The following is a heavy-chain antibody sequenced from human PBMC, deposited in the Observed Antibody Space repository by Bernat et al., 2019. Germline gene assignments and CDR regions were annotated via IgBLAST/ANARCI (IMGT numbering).Heavy chain of an antibody. J-gene: IGHJ2*01. CDR3: ARDGRRWDSYGSWYFDL. V-gene: IGHV3-53*02. CDR1: GFTVSSNY. CDR2: IYSGGST. D-gene: IGHD5-18*01. Sequence: EVQLVETGGGLIQPGGSLRLSCAASGFTVSSNYMSWVRQAPGKGLEWVSVIYSGGSTYYPDSVKGRFTISRDNSKNTLYLQMNSLRAEDTAVYYCARDGRRWDSYGSWYFDLWGRGTLVTVSS.